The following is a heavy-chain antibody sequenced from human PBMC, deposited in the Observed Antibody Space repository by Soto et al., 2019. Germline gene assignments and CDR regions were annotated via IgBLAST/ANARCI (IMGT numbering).Heavy chain of an antibody. D-gene: IGHD6-19*01. V-gene: IGHV1-69*02. Sequence: SVKVSCKASGGTFSSYTISWVRQAPGQGLEWMGRIIPILGIANYAQKFQGRVTITADKSTSTAYMELSSLRSEDTAVYYCARDVAVAGDAFDIWGQGTMVTVSS. CDR2: IIPILGIA. CDR1: GGTFSSYT. CDR3: ARDVAVAGDAFDI. J-gene: IGHJ3*02.